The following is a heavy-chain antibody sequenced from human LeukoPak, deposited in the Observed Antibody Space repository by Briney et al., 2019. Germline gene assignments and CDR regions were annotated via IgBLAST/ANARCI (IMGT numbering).Heavy chain of an antibody. D-gene: IGHD3-10*01. V-gene: IGHV4-30-2*01. Sequence: SETLSLTCAVSGGSISSGGYSWSWIRQPPGKGLEWIGYIYHSGSTNYNPSLKSRVTILVDTSKNQFSLKLSSVTAADTAVYYCARDNAYHYTWGQGTLVTVSS. CDR2: IYHSGST. CDR3: ARDNAYHYT. J-gene: IGHJ5*02. CDR1: GGSISSGGYS.